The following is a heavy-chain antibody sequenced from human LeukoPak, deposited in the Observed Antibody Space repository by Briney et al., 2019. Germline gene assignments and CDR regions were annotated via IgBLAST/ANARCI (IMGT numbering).Heavy chain of an antibody. CDR1: GGSTCSHF. CDR2: IYTGGST. V-gene: IGHV4-59*11. CDR3: TKATKWLAFDD. Sequence: ETLSLTRTVSGGSTCSHFWSWIWQHPGEGLAWNENIYTGGSTNCYPSLRSGVTISIDTSKNQLSLHLASVTAADTAVYYCTKATKWLAFDDWGRGTLVTVSS. J-gene: IGHJ4*02. D-gene: IGHD6-19*01.